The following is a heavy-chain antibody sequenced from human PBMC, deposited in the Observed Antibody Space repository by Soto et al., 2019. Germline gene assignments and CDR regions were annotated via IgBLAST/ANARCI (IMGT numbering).Heavy chain of an antibody. D-gene: IGHD4-17*01. CDR1: GGSISSYY. CDR2: IYYSGST. Sequence: SETLSLTCTVSGGSISSYYWSWIRQPPGKGLEWIGYIYYSGSTNYNPSLKSRVTISVDTSKNQFSLKLSSVTAADTAVYYCARDLGIADDYGDYDYYYYYMDVWGKGTTVTVSS. V-gene: IGHV4-59*01. J-gene: IGHJ6*03. CDR3: ARDLGIADDYGDYDYYYYYMDV.